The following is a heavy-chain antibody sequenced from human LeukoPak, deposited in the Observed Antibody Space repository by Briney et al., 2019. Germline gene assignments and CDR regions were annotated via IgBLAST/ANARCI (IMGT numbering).Heavy chain of an antibody. J-gene: IGHJ4*02. CDR3: AKRGDHDNSGYLRYFDY. V-gene: IGHV3-23*01. Sequence: GGSLRLSCAASGFTFSSYAMSWVRQAPGKGLEWVSAISGSGGSTYYADSVKGRFTISRDNSKNTLYLQMNSLRAEDTAVYYCAKRGDHDNSGYLRYFDYWGQGTLVTVSS. CDR1: GFTFSSYA. D-gene: IGHD3-22*01. CDR2: ISGSGGST.